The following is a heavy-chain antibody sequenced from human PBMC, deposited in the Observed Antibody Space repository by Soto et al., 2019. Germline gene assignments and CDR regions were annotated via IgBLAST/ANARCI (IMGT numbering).Heavy chain of an antibody. J-gene: IGHJ1*01. CDR3: ARHRYGSGIVGQH. V-gene: IGHV4-39*01. CDR2: KYYSRST. CDR1: GGSISGSDYN. Sequence: QLQLQESGPGLVKPSETLSLTCTVSGGSISGSDYNWGWIRQPPGKGLEWMASKYYSRSTYANPSHKSRLTISVDPSRNQFSLQRSSVTAADTAVYYCARHRYGSGIVGQHWGQGTLVTVSS. D-gene: IGHD3-10*01.